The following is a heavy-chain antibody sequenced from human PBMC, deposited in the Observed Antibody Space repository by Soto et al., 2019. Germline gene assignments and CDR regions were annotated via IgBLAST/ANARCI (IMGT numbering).Heavy chain of an antibody. V-gene: IGHV1-2*04. Sequence: ALGKGSCKAFGYTFTGYYMHWVRQGPGQGLERMGWVNPNSGGTNYAQKVQGWVTMTRDTSISTADMELSRLRSDDTAVYYCARDKNRYCSSTSCYTEGHYYYYYGMDVWGQGTTVTVSS. CDR3: ARDKNRYCSSTSCYTEGHYYYYYGMDV. CDR1: GYTFTGYY. CDR2: VNPNSGGT. J-gene: IGHJ6*02. D-gene: IGHD2-2*02.